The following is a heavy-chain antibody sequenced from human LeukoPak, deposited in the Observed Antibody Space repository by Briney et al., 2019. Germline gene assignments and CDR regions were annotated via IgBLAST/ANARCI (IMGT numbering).Heavy chain of an antibody. Sequence: GGSLRLSCAASGFTFSSYGMHWVRQAPGKGLEWVSSISSSSSYIYYADSVKGRFAISRDNAKNSLYLQMNSLRAEDTAVYYCASGIAAAGISDYYWGQGTLVTVSS. V-gene: IGHV3-21*01. J-gene: IGHJ4*02. CDR3: ASGIAAAGISDYY. CDR2: ISSSSSYI. D-gene: IGHD6-13*01. CDR1: GFTFSSYG.